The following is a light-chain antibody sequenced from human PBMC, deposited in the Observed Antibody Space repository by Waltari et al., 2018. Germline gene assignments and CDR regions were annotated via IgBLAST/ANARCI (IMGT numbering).Light chain of an antibody. CDR1: QSIGRS. V-gene: IGKV3-20*01. J-gene: IGKJ1*01. Sequence: EVVLTQSPGTPSLSPGERVTLPCRASQSIGRSLVWYQQRPGQAPRLLIYGASIRATGVPDRFSGSGSGTDFSLTISRLDPEDFAVYFCQKYERLPATFGQGTKVEI. CDR3: QKYERLPAT. CDR2: GAS.